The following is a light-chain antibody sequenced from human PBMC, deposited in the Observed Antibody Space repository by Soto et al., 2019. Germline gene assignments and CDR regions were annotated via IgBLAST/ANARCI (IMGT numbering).Light chain of an antibody. CDR2: EGS. CDR1: SSDVGSYNL. CDR3: CSYAGSSTFHVV. J-gene: IGLJ2*01. Sequence: QSALTQPASVSGSPGQSITISCTGTSSDVGSYNLVSWYQQHPGKAPKLMIYEGSKRPSGVSHRFSGSKSGNTASLTISGLQAEDEADYYCCSYAGSSTFHVVFGGGTKVTVL. V-gene: IGLV2-23*03.